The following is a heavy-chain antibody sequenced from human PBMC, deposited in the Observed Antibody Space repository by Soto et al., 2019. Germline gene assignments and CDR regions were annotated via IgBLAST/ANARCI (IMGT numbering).Heavy chain of an antibody. J-gene: IGHJ4*02. Sequence: QVQLQESGPGVLKASQTLSLTCTVSGDSISRGGFYWGWVRHRPGKGLEWIGDIYYDGSIFYNPSLKSRTYISSEKSKNAFFLRLSSVSATDTAVYYCARRKVGASSPTDFWGQGMLVTVSS. CDR3: ARRKVGASSPTDF. CDR2: IYYDGSI. CDR1: GDSISRGGFY. D-gene: IGHD1-26*01. V-gene: IGHV4-31*03.